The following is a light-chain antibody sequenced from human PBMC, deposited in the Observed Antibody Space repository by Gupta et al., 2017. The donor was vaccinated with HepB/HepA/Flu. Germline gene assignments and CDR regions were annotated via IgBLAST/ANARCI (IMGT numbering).Light chain of an antibody. V-gene: IGLV3-25*03. J-gene: IGLJ3*02. CDR2: QDN. Sequence: SYELTQPPSVSVSPGQTARITCSGDALPKQYICWYQKKPGQAPVLVIYQDNERPSGIPERFSGSSSGTTVTLTISGVQAEDEADYYCQSGDTSGSYPVVFGGGTKLTVL. CDR3: QSGDTSGSYPVV. CDR1: ALPKQY.